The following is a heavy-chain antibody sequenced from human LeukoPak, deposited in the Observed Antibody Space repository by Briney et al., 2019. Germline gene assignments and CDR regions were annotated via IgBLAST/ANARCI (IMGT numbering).Heavy chain of an antibody. J-gene: IGHJ4*02. V-gene: IGHV3-74*01. Sequence: GGSLRLSCAASGFTFSSYWIHWVRQVPGKGLVWVSRIDYDESITNYADSVKGRFTISRDNARNTLYLQMNSLRVDDTAVYYCVKDLGGNYDYWGQGTLVTVSP. CDR3: VKDLGGNYDY. CDR2: IDYDESIT. D-gene: IGHD1-7*01. CDR1: GFTFSSYW.